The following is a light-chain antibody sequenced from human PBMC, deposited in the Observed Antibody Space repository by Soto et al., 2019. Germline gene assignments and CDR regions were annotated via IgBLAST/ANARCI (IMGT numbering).Light chain of an antibody. CDR2: GAS. Sequence: EIVLTKSPVTLALIPGAGATLSFRASQSVRSGSLAWYQQKPGQAPRLLIYGASSRATDIPDRFSGSGYGTDLILTISRLEPEDFAVYYCQQYADSPHTCGQGTKLEI. CDR3: QQYADSPHT. J-gene: IGKJ2*01. CDR1: QSVRSGS. V-gene: IGKV3-20*01.